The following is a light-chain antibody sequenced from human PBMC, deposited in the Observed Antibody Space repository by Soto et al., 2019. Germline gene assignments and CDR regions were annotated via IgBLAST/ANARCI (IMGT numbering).Light chain of an antibody. CDR3: QQGYSTVLYT. Sequence: DIQMTQSPSSLPASVGDRVTITCRASQSISSHLNWYQQKPGKAPKLLIYAASGLQSGVPSRFSGSGSGTDFTLTISSLQPEDFATYYCQQGYSTVLYTFGQGTKLEIK. CDR1: QSISSH. V-gene: IGKV1-39*01. J-gene: IGKJ2*01. CDR2: AAS.